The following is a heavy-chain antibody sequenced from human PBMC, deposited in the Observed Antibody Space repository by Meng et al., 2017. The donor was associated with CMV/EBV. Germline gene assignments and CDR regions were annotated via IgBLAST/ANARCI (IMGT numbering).Heavy chain of an antibody. V-gene: IGHV3-48*03. D-gene: IGHD6-6*01. Sequence: GGSLRLSCAASGFTFSSYEMNWVRQAPGKGLEWVSYISSSGSTIYYADSVKGRFTISRDNAKNSLYLQMNSLRAEDTAVYYCARERLNQYSSSSPSDYWGQGTLVTVSS. CDR1: GFTFSSYE. CDR3: ARERLNQYSSSSPSDY. J-gene: IGHJ4*02. CDR2: ISSSGSTI.